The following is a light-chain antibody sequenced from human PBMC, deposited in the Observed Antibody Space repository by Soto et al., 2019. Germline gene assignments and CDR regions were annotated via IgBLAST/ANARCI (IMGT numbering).Light chain of an antibody. CDR1: SSDVGNYNL. CDR2: EDS. J-gene: IGLJ1*01. CDR3: CSYAASSTYV. V-gene: IGLV2-23*01. Sequence: QSVLTQPASVSGSPGQSITISCTGTSSDVGNYNLVSWYQQHPGKAPKLMIYEDSKRPSGVSNRFSGSKSGNTASLTISGLQAEDEADNYCCSYAASSTYVFGTETKSPS.